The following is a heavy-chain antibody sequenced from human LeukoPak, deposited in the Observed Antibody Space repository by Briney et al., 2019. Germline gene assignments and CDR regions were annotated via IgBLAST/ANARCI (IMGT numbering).Heavy chain of an antibody. CDR3: AKEGSGWYYGYYYYMDV. D-gene: IGHD6-19*01. V-gene: IGHV3-23*01. J-gene: IGHJ6*03. CDR1: GFTFSSYG. Sequence: GGSLRLSCAASGFTFSSYGMSWVRQAPGKGLEWVSAISGSGGSTYYADSVKGRFTISRDNSKNTLYLQMNSLRAEDTAVYYCAKEGSGWYYGYYYYMDVWGKGTTVTISS. CDR2: ISGSGGST.